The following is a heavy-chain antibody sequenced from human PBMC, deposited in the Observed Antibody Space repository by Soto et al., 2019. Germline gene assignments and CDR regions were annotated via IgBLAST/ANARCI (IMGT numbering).Heavy chain of an antibody. CDR2: IYYSGST. J-gene: IGHJ6*02. CDR3: ARDRNPRSYDFWSGMDV. D-gene: IGHD3-3*01. V-gene: IGHV4-59*01. Sequence: SETLSLTCTVAGGSISSYYWSWIRQPPGEGLEWIGYIYYSGSTNYNPSLKSRVTISVDTSKNQFSLKLSSVTAADTAVYYCARDRNPRSYDFWSGMDVWGQGTTVTVSS. CDR1: GGSISSYY.